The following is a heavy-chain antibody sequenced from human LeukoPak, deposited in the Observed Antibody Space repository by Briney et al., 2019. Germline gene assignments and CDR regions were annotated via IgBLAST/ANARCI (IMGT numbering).Heavy chain of an antibody. CDR1: GGSISSSSYY. CDR3: ARDPRIAAAGMWSVIATYFDY. CDR2: IYYSGST. J-gene: IGHJ4*02. Sequence: PSETLSLTCTVSGGSISSSSYYWGWIRQPPGKGLEWIGSIYYSGSTYYNPSLKSRVTISVDTSKNQFSLKLSSVTAADTAVYYCARDPRIAAAGMWSVIATYFDYWGQGTLVTVSS. D-gene: IGHD6-13*01. V-gene: IGHV4-39*07.